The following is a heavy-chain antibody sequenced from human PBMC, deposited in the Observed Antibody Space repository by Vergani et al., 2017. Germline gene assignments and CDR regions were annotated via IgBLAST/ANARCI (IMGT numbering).Heavy chain of an antibody. CDR2: INAGNGNT. J-gene: IGHJ4*02. CDR3: ARAYSGSYFGY. V-gene: IGHV1-3*01. D-gene: IGHD1-26*01. CDR1: GYTFTSYA. Sequence: QVQLVQSGAEVKKPGASVKVSCKASGYTFTSYAMHWVRQAPGKRLEWMGWINAGNGNTKYSQKFQGRVTITRDTSASTAYMELSSLRSEDTAVYYCARAYSGSYFGYWGQGTLVTVSS.